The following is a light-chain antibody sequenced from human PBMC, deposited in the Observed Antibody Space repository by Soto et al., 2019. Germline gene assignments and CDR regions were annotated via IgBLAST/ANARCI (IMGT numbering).Light chain of an antibody. CDR3: QSYDSSLTNAV. CDR1: TSDVGGYNY. V-gene: IGLV2-14*01. Sequence: QSALTQPVSVSGSPGQSITISCTGTTSDVGGYNYVSWYQQHPDKAPKLIIYEVSSRPSGVSNRFSGSKSGNTASLTISGLQTEDEADYHCQSYDSSLTNAVFGGGTKLTVL. CDR2: EVS. J-gene: IGLJ2*01.